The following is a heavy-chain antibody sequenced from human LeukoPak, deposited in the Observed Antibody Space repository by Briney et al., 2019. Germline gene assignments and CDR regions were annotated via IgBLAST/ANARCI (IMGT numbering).Heavy chain of an antibody. J-gene: IGHJ4*02. D-gene: IGHD2-2*01. CDR2: INHSGST. Sequence: PSETLSLTCAVYGGSFSGYYWSWIRQPPGKGLEWIGEINHSGSTNYNPSLKSRVTISVDTSKNQFSLKLSSVTAADTAVYYCARGLSCSSTSCYPVWGQGTLGTVSS. CDR1: GGSFSGYY. CDR3: ARGLSCSSTSCYPV. V-gene: IGHV4-34*01.